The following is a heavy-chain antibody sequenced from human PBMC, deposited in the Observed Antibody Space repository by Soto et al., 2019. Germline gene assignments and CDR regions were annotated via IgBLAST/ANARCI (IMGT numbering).Heavy chain of an antibody. J-gene: IGHJ6*03. CDR2: IYYSGST. CDR3: ARHPYCSSNSCYALYYYMDV. Sequence: SETLSLTCSVSGGSISRSSYYWGWIRQPPGKGLEWIGSIYYSGSTYYNPSLKSRVTVSVDTSKNQFSLKLSSVTAADTAVYYCARHPYCSSNSCYALYYYMDVWGKGTTVTVSS. V-gene: IGHV4-39*01. D-gene: IGHD2-2*01. CDR1: GGSISRSSYY.